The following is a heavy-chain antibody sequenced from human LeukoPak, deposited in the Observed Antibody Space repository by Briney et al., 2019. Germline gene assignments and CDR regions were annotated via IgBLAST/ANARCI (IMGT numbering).Heavy chain of an antibody. V-gene: IGHV1-2*02. CDR2: INGNDGST. CDR1: GYTFDNFY. Sequence: ASVKVSCKASGYTFDNFYIHWVRQAPGQGPEWMGWINGNDGSTKYAQRFQGRVIMTRVTAISTVYMDLSGLRPDDTAIYYCARDEGSTYNQLDYWGQGTLVTASS. D-gene: IGHD1-14*01. CDR3: ARDEGSTYNQLDY. J-gene: IGHJ4*02.